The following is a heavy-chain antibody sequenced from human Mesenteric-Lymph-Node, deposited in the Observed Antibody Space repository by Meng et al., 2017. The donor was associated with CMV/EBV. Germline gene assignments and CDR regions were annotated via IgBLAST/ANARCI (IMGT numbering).Heavy chain of an antibody. J-gene: IGHJ4*02. Sequence: GGSLRLSCAASGFTFSSYGMHWVRQAPGKGLEWVAVIWYDGSNKYYADSVKGRFTISRDNSKNTLYLQMNSLRAEDTAVYYCARDGFLEWLSDYWGQGTLVTVSS. V-gene: IGHV3-33*01. CDR2: IWYDGSNK. CDR1: GFTFSSYG. CDR3: ARDGFLEWLSDY. D-gene: IGHD3-3*01.